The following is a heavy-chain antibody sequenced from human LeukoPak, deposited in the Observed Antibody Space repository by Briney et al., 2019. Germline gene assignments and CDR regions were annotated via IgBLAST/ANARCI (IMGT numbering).Heavy chain of an antibody. D-gene: IGHD2-15*01. CDR3: ARGAHGWNFDY. V-gene: IGHV4-34*01. Sequence: ASETLSPTCAVYGGSFSGYYWSWIRQPPGKGMEWIGEISHSGSTNYNPSLKSRVTISVDTSKNQFSLKLSSVTAADTAVYYCARGAHGWNFDYWGQGTLVTVSS. CDR1: GGSFSGYY. CDR2: ISHSGST. J-gene: IGHJ4*02.